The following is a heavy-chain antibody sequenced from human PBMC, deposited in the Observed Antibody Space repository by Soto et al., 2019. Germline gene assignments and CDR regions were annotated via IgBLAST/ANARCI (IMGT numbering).Heavy chain of an antibody. J-gene: IGHJ5*02. V-gene: IGHV3-23*01. D-gene: IGHD3-3*01. Sequence: GGSLRLSCAASGFTFSSYAMGWVRQAPGKGLEWVSAISGSGGSTYYADSVKGRFTISRDNSKNTLYLQMNSLRAEDTAVYYCAKAVRPSRITIFGVVLGGFDPWGQGTLVTVSS. CDR1: GFTFSSYA. CDR2: ISGSGGST. CDR3: AKAVRPSRITIFGVVLGGFDP.